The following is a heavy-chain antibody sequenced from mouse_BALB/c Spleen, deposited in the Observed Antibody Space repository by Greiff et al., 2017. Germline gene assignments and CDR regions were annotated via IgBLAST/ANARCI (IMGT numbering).Heavy chain of an antibody. CDR1: GYSITSGYY. J-gene: IGHJ2*01. Sequence: EVKLQESGPGLVKPSQSLSLTCSVTGYSITSGYYWNWIRQFPGNKLEWMGYISYDGSNNYNPSLKNRISITRDTSKNQFFLKLNSVTTEDTATYYCARHYSRARYYFDYWGQGTTLTVSS. CDR3: ARHYSRARYYFDY. CDR2: ISYDGSN. D-gene: IGHD2-12*01. V-gene: IGHV3-6*02.